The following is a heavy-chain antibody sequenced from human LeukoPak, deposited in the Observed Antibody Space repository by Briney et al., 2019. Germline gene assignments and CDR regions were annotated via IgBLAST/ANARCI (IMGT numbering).Heavy chain of an antibody. D-gene: IGHD2-2*01. Sequence: GGSLRLSCAASGFTFDDYGISWVRQAPGKGLEWDSGINWNGGSTGYADSVKGRFTISRDNAKNSLYLQMNSLRAEDTALYYCARGTTYQRHDYWGQGTLVTVSS. CDR2: INWNGGST. J-gene: IGHJ4*02. CDR3: ARGTTYQRHDY. V-gene: IGHV3-20*04. CDR1: GFTFDDYG.